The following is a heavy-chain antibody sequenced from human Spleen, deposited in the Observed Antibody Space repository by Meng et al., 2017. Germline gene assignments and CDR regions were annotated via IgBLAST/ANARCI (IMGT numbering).Heavy chain of an antibody. V-gene: IGHV1-69*01. D-gene: IGHD5/OR15-5a*01. CDR1: GYNFPDYY. J-gene: IGHJ4*02. Sequence: QAQLVQSVAEVKKPGASVKVSCKPSGYNFPDYYIHWVRRAPGQGLEWMGGIIPIFPTAKYAQKFQGRVSIIADESTNTAYMELSGLTSEDTAVYYCARGQKYSVSWYYYFDHWGQGTLVTVSS. CDR3: ARGQKYSVSWYYYFDH. CDR2: IIPIFPTA.